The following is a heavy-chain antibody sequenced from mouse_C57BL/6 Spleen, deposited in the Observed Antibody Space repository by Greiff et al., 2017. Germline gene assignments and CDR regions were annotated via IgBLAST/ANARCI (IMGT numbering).Heavy chain of an antibody. CDR3: ARICGSSYDY. J-gene: IGHJ2*01. D-gene: IGHD1-1*01. CDR2: ILPGSGST. CDR1: GYTFTGYW. V-gene: IGHV1-9*01. Sequence: QVQLQQSGAELMKPGASLKLSCKATGYTFTGYWIEWVKQRPGHGLEWIGEILPGSGSTNYTEKFKGKATFTADTSSNTAYMQLSSLTTEDSAIYYCARICGSSYDYWGQGTTLTVSS.